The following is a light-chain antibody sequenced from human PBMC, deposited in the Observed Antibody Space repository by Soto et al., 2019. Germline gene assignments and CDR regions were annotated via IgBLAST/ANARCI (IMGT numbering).Light chain of an antibody. CDR1: SSDVGRYNL. J-gene: IGLJ2*01. CDR2: EGS. Sequence: QSVLTQPASVSGSPGQSITISCTGTSSDVGRYNLVSWYQQHPGKAPKLMIYEGSKRPSGVSNRFSGSKSGNTASLTISGLQAEDEADYYCCSYAGSNPMVFGAGTKVTVL. CDR3: CSYAGSNPMV. V-gene: IGLV2-23*01.